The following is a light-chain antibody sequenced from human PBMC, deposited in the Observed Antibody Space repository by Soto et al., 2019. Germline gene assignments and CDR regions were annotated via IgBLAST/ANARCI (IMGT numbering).Light chain of an antibody. J-gene: IGLJ2*01. CDR1: INDIGSYNY. CDR3: SSYTSPSTLE. Sequence: QSALAQPASVSGSPGQSITISCTGTINDIGSYNYVSWCQQHPGKAPKLMIYEVSNRPSGVSNRFSGSKSGNTASLTISGLQAEDEAAYYCSSYTSPSTLELGGGTKVTVL. V-gene: IGLV2-14*01. CDR2: EVS.